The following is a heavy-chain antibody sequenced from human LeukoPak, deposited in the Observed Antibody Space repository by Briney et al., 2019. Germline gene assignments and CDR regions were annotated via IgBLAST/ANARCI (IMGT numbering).Heavy chain of an antibody. Sequence: ASVKVSCKASGYTYTSYDINWVRHATGQGLEWMGRMNPNSGNTGYAQKFQGRVTMTRNTSISTAYMELSSLRSEDTAVYYCATSVYCSSTSCYPPYYFDYWGQGTLVTVSS. J-gene: IGHJ4*02. D-gene: IGHD2-2*01. CDR2: MNPNSGNT. V-gene: IGHV1-8*01. CDR3: ATSVYCSSTSCYPPYYFDY. CDR1: GYTYTSYD.